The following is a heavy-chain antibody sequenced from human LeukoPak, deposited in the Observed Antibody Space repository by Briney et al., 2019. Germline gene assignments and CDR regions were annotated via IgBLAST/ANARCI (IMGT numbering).Heavy chain of an antibody. CDR1: GGSISSYY. D-gene: IGHD3-22*01. CDR2: IYYSGST. Sequence: SETLSLTCTVSGGSISSYYWSGIRQPPGKGLEWIGYIYYSGSTNYNPSLKSRVTISVDTSNNQFSLKLSSVTAADTAVYYCARDTSGYRRGSFDYWGQGTLVTVSS. CDR3: ARDTSGYRRGSFDY. J-gene: IGHJ4*02. V-gene: IGHV4-59*01.